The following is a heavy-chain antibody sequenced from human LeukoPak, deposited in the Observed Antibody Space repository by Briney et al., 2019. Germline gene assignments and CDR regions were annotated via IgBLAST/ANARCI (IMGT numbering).Heavy chain of an antibody. CDR2: IYYSGST. V-gene: IGHV4-4*02. Sequence: SETLSLTCAVSGGSISSSNRWSWVRQPPGKGLEWIGYIYYSGSTNYNPSLKSRVTISVDTSKNQFSLKLSSVTAADTAVYYCARDYSSSWYHWFDPWGQGTLVTVSS. J-gene: IGHJ5*02. CDR3: ARDYSSSWYHWFDP. CDR1: GGSISSSNR. D-gene: IGHD6-13*01.